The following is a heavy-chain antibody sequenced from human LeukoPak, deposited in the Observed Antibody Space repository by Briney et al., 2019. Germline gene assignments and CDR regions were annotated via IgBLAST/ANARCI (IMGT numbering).Heavy chain of an antibody. V-gene: IGHV4-59*01. Sequence: SETLSLTCTVSGGSISSYYWSWIRQSPGKGLEWIGYIYYSGSTNYNPSLKSQVTISVDTSKNQFSLKLSSVTTADTAVYYCARLHRGEEAFDIWGQGTMVTVSS. CDR1: GGSISSYY. CDR3: ARLHRGEEAFDI. J-gene: IGHJ3*02. CDR2: IYYSGST.